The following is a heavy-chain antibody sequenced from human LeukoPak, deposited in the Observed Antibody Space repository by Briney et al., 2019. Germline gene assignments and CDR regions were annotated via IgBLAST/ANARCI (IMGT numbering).Heavy chain of an antibody. CDR3: ARGLIVGAFDY. D-gene: IGHD1-26*01. J-gene: IGHJ4*02. CDR1: GYTFTSYD. CDR2: IIPILGIA. V-gene: IGHV1-69*04. Sequence: SVKVSCKASGYTFTSYDISWVRQAPGQGLEWMGRIIPILGIANYAQKFQGRVTITADKSTSTAYMELSSLRSEDTAVYYCARGLIVGAFDYWGQGTLVTVSS.